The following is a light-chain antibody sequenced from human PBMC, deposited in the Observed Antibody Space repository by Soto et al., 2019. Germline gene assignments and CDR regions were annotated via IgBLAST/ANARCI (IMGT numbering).Light chain of an antibody. CDR3: QQSFSCPVT. CDR2: AAS. Sequence: DIQMTQSPSSLSASVGDRVTITCRANQTITRYLNWYQQKPGTAPKLLIYAASSLQEGVPSRFRGSGSGTDFTLTISNLQPEAFAAYSCQQSFSCPVTLGQGTNLEIK. CDR1: QTITRY. V-gene: IGKV1-39*01. J-gene: IGKJ2*01.